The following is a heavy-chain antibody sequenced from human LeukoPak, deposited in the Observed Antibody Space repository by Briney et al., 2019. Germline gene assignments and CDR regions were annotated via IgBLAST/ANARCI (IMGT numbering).Heavy chain of an antibody. CDR2: ISGSGGST. CDR1: GFTFSSYA. J-gene: IGHJ6*02. CDR3: AKSARLRYFDWLLSYYYYCGMDV. Sequence: PGGSLRLSCAASGFTFSSYAMSWVRQAPGKGLEWVSAISGSGGSTYYADSVKGRFTISRDNSKNTLYLQMNSLRAEDTAVYYCAKSARLRYFDWLLSYYYYCGMDVWGQGTTDTVSS. V-gene: IGHV3-23*01. D-gene: IGHD3-9*01.